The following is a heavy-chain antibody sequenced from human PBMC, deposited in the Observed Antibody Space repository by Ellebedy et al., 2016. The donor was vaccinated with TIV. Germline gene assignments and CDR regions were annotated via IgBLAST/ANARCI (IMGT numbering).Heavy chain of an antibody. V-gene: IGHV1-18*01. CDR1: GYTFNSYG. J-gene: IGHJ4*02. CDR3: ARGVEKTDY. Sequence: ASVKVSCXASGYTFNSYGISWVRQAPGQGLEWMGWISAYNGNTDYAQKFQGRVTMTTDASTTTAYMEMRNLRSDDTAVYYCARGVEKTDYWGQGTLVTVSS. D-gene: IGHD5-24*01. CDR2: ISAYNGNT.